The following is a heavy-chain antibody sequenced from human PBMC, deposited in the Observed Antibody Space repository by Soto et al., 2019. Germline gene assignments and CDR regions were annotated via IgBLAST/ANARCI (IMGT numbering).Heavy chain of an antibody. D-gene: IGHD6-13*01. J-gene: IGHJ4*02. V-gene: IGHV1-2*04. Sequence: ASVKVSCKASGYTFTGYYMHWVRQAPGQGLEWMGWINPNSGGTNYAQKFQGWVTMTRDTSISTAYMELSRLRSDDTAVYYCARVSSSWYGGFFDYWGQGTLVTVS. CDR1: GYTFTGYY. CDR3: ARVSSSWYGGFFDY. CDR2: INPNSGGT.